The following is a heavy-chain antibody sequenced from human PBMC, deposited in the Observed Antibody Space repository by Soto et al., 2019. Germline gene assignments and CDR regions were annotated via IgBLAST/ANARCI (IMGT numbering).Heavy chain of an antibody. V-gene: IGHV3-23*01. Sequence: EVPLLESGGGLVQPGGSLRLACAASGISFSSYAMSWVRQAPGKGLQWVSSITASGGGTYYADFVEGRFTISRDNSKNTLYLQMNSLRAEDTAVYYCARDFSSPDVWGKGTTVTVSS. J-gene: IGHJ6*04. CDR3: ARDFSSPDV. CDR1: GISFSSYA. CDR2: ITASGGGT.